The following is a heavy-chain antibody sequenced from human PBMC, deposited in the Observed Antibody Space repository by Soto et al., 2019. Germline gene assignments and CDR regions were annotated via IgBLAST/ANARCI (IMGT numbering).Heavy chain of an antibody. CDR2: ISGSGGGT. D-gene: IGHD2-15*01. V-gene: IGHV3-23*01. J-gene: IGHJ4*02. CDR1: GFTFRNSA. CDR3: AKHLSNGSPDY. Sequence: PGGSLRLSFIPSGFTFRNSAMSWVRQAPGKGLELVSLISGSGGGTYYADSVKGRFTISRDNSKNTLYLQMNSLRAEDTAVFYCAKHLSNGSPDYWGQGP.